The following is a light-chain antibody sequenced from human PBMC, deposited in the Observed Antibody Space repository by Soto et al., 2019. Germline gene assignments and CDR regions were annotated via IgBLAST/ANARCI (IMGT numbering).Light chain of an antibody. V-gene: IGKV1-5*03. CDR2: KSS. Sequence: DIQMTQSPSTLSASVGDRVTITCRASQSISSWLAWYQQKPGKAPKLLIYKSSSLESGVPSRFSGSGSGTEFTLTISSRQPDDFATYYWQQYNSYSIPFGQGTRLEMK. CDR3: QQYNSYSIP. CDR1: QSISSW. J-gene: IGKJ5*01.